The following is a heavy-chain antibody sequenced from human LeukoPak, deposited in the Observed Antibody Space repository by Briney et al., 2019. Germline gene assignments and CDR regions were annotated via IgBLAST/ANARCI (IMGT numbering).Heavy chain of an antibody. CDR3: ARGEIFDY. V-gene: IGHV3-64*01. Sequence: GGSLRLSCAASGLTFSSYAMHWVRQAPGKGLEYVSGISSNGGSTYYANSVKGRFTISRDNSKNTLYLQMGSLRAEDMAVYYCARGEIFDYWGQGTLVTVSS. CDR1: GLTFSSYA. J-gene: IGHJ4*02. D-gene: IGHD1-26*01. CDR2: ISSNGGST.